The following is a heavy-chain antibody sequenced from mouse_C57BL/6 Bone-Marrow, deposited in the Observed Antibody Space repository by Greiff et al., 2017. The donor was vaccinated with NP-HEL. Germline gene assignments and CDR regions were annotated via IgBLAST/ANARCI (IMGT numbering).Heavy chain of an antibody. CDR3: ARRSRYGNPYYFDY. Sequence: VQLVESGPELVKPGASVKISCKASGYTFTDYYINWVKQRPGQGLEWIGWIFPGSGSTYYNEKFKGKATLTVDKSSSTAYMLLSSLTSEDSAVYFCARRSRYGNPYYFDYWGQGTTLTVSS. CDR2: IFPGSGST. CDR1: GYTFTDYY. V-gene: IGHV1-75*01. J-gene: IGHJ2*01. D-gene: IGHD2-1*01.